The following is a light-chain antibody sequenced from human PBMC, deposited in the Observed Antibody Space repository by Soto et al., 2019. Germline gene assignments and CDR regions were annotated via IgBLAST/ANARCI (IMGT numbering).Light chain of an antibody. CDR2: DAS. J-gene: IGKJ1*01. CDR1: QSVSSY. CDR3: QQRSNWPPTWT. V-gene: IGKV3-11*01. Sequence: EIVLTQSLATLSLAAGERATLSCRASQSVSSYLAWYQHKPGQAPRLLIYDASKRATGIPARFSGSGSGTDFTLTISSLEPEDFAVYYCQQRSNWPPTWTFGQGTRVEIK.